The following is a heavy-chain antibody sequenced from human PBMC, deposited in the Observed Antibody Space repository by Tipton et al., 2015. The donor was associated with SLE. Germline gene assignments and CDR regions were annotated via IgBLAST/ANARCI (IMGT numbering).Heavy chain of an antibody. CDR3: ARAHSGSSRDAFNI. CDR1: GFTFGDYA. Sequence: QLVQSGGGLVQAGRSLRLSCTASGFTFGDYAMRWVRQAPGKGLEWVSSISTSSSYIYYADSVRGRFTISRDNANNSLYLQMNSLRAEDTAIYYCARAHSGSSRDAFNIWGQGTMVTVSS. J-gene: IGHJ3*02. CDR2: ISTSSSYI. D-gene: IGHD5-12*01. V-gene: IGHV3-21*01.